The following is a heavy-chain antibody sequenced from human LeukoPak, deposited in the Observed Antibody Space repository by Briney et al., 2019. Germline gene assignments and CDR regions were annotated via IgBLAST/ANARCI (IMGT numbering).Heavy chain of an antibody. CDR3: ARLPTVNDLVNFDY. D-gene: IGHD4-11*01. V-gene: IGHV1-69*13. J-gene: IGHJ4*02. Sequence: SVKVSCKASGGTFSSYAISWVRQAPGQGLEWMGGIIPIFGTANYAQKFQGRVTITADESTSTAYMELSSLRSEDTAVYYCARLPTVNDLVNFDYWGQGTLVTVSS. CDR2: IIPIFGTA. CDR1: GGTFSSYA.